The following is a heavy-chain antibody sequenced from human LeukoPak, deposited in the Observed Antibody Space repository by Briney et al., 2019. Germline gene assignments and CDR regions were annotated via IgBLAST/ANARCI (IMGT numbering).Heavy chain of an antibody. D-gene: IGHD3-22*01. J-gene: IGHJ6*03. CDR3: AGLKFYDSTGYSPGHYMDV. CDR2: LYPGVGT. CDR1: GGPIFSYY. Sequence: PSETLSLTCTVSGGPIFSYYWSWIRQTAGKGLEWIGRLYPGVGTDYNPSLKSRVTMSVDTSKKQFALKLSAVTAADTAVYYCAGLKFYDSTGYSPGHYMDVWGKGTTVTVSS. V-gene: IGHV4-4*07.